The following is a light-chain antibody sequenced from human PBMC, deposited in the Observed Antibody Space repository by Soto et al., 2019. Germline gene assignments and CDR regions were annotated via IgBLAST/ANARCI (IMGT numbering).Light chain of an antibody. V-gene: IGKV1-5*01. Sequence: GDRVTVTCRASQGISGQLAWYQQRPGKAPKLPITDASNLNAGVPSRFSGSGSGTEFTLTISSLQTDVNATSYCKHYNAYPVTLGGGPKLDIK. CDR2: DAS. CDR1: QGISGQ. CDR3: KHYNAYPVT. J-gene: IGKJ4*01.